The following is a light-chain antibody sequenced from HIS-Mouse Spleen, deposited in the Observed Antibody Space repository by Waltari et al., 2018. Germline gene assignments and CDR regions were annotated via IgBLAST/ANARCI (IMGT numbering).Light chain of an antibody. V-gene: IGLV2-23*01. J-gene: IGLJ2*01. CDR3: CSYAGSSPYVV. Sequence: QSALTQPASVSGSPGQSITISCTGTSSVVGCYNLVSSYQKHPGKAPKLMIYAGSKRPSGVSNRFSCSKSGNTASLTISGLQAEDEADYYCCSYAGSSPYVVFGGGTKLTVL. CDR1: SSVVGCYNL. CDR2: AGS.